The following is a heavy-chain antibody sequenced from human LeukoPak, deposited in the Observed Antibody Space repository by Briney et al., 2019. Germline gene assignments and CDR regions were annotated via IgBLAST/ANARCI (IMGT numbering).Heavy chain of an antibody. CDR3: AKSYDFWSGSRVDY. D-gene: IGHD3-3*01. Sequence: GGSLRLSCAASGFTFSSYSMNWVRQAPGKGLEWVSAISGSGGSTYYADSVKGRFTISRDNSKNTLYLQMNSLRAEDTAVYYCAKSYDFWSGSRVDYWGQGTLVTVSS. CDR2: ISGSGGST. J-gene: IGHJ4*02. CDR1: GFTFSSYS. V-gene: IGHV3-23*01.